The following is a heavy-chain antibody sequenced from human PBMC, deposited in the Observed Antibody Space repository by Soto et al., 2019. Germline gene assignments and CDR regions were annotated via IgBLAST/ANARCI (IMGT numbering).Heavy chain of an antibody. Sequence: NPSETLSLTCAVSGGSISSGGYSWSWIRQPPGKGLEWIGYIYHSGSTYYNPSLKSRVTISVDRSKNQFSLKLSSVTAADTAVYYCARASSWGFYYYYYGMDVWGQGTTVTVSS. V-gene: IGHV4-30-2*01. CDR2: IYHSGST. J-gene: IGHJ6*02. D-gene: IGHD6-13*01. CDR1: GGSISSGGYS. CDR3: ARASSWGFYYYYYGMDV.